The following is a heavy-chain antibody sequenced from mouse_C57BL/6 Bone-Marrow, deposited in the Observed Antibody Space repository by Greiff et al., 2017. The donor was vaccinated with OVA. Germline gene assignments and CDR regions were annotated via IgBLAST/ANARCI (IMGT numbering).Heavy chain of an antibody. V-gene: IGHV1-72*01. CDR1: GYTFTSYW. D-gene: IGHD1-1*01. CDR2: IDPNSGGT. CDR3: APDYYGSSYVWFAD. Sequence: QVQLQQPGAELVKPGASVQLSCKASGYTFTSYWLHLVQQRPGRGLEWIGRIDPNSGGTKYNEKFKSKATLTVDKPSSTAYMQLSSLTSEDSAVYYCAPDYYGSSYVWFADWGQGTLVTVSA. J-gene: IGHJ3*01.